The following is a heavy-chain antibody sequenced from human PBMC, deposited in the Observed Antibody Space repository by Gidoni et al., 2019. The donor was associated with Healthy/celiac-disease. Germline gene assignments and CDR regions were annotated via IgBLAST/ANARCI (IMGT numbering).Heavy chain of an antibody. CDR3: ARHTPQWLSAHIDY. D-gene: IGHD6-19*01. CDR2: IYYSGST. V-gene: IGHV4-39*01. CDR1: GGSISSSRYY. Sequence: QLQLQESGPGLVKPSETLSLTCTVSGGSISSSRYYWGWIRQPPGKGLEWIGSIYYSGSTYYNPSLKSRVTISVDTSKNQFSLKLSSVTAADTAVYYCARHTPQWLSAHIDYWGQGTLVTVSS. J-gene: IGHJ4*02.